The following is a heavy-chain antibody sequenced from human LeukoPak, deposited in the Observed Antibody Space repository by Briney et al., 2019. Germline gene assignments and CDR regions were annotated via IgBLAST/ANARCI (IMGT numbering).Heavy chain of an antibody. D-gene: IGHD6-13*01. Sequence: PGGSLRLSCAASGFTFSSYWMSWVRQAPGKGLEWVANIKQDGSEKYYVDSVKGRFTISRDNAKNSLYLQMNSLRAEDTAVYYCAGGTIAAAGYYYFDCWGQGTQVTVSS. CDR3: AGGTIAAAGYYYFDC. J-gene: IGHJ4*02. V-gene: IGHV3-7*04. CDR2: IKQDGSEK. CDR1: GFTFSSYW.